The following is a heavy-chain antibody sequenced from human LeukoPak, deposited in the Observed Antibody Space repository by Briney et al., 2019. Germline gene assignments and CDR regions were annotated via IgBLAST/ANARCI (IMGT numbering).Heavy chain of an antibody. V-gene: IGHV3-48*01. CDR2: ISSSSSTI. J-gene: IGHJ5*02. CDR3: ARECRSGQEP. D-gene: IGHD2-15*01. CDR1: GFTFSSYS. Sequence: PGGSLRLSCTASGFTFSSYSMNWVRQAPGKGLEWVSYISSSSSTIYYADSVKGRFTISRDNAKNSLYLQMNSLRAEDTAVYYCARECRSGQEPWGQGTLVTVSS.